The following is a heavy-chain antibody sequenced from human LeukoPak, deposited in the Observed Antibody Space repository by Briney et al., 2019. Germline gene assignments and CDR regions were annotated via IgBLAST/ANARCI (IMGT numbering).Heavy chain of an antibody. J-gene: IGHJ6*02. D-gene: IGHD6-13*01. CDR3: ARVYSSSWTYYGMDV. CDR1: GGTFSSYA. Sequence: GASVKVSCKASGGTFSSYAISWVRQAPGQGLEWMGGIIPIFGTANYARKFQGRVTITADESTSTAYMELSSLRSEDTAVYYCARVYSSSWTYYGMDVWGQGTTVTVSS. CDR2: IIPIFGTA. V-gene: IGHV1-69*13.